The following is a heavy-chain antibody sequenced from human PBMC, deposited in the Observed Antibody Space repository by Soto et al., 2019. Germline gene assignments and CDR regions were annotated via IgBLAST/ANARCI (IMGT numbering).Heavy chain of an antibody. Sequence: GGSLRLSCAASGFTFSSYSMNWVRQAPGKGLEWVSSISSSSSYIYYADSVKGRFTISRDNAKNSLYLQMNSLRAEDTAVYYCARDQSVAGTGDAFDIWGQGTMVTVSS. CDR3: ARDQSVAGTGDAFDI. D-gene: IGHD6-19*01. CDR1: GFTFSSYS. V-gene: IGHV3-21*01. CDR2: ISSSSSYI. J-gene: IGHJ3*02.